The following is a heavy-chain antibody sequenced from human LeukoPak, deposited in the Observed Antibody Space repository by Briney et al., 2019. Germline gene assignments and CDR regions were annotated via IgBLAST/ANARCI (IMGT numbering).Heavy chain of an antibody. CDR2: ISWNSGSI. V-gene: IGHV3-9*01. Sequence: GRSLRLSCAASGFTFYDYAMHWVRHAPGKGLEWVSGISWNSGSIGYADSVKGRFTISRDNAKNSLYLQMNSLRAEDTALYYCAKDMSRIGYCSSTSCQSYAFDIWGQGTMVTVSS. CDR1: GFTFYDYA. D-gene: IGHD2-2*01. J-gene: IGHJ3*02. CDR3: AKDMSRIGYCSSTSCQSYAFDI.